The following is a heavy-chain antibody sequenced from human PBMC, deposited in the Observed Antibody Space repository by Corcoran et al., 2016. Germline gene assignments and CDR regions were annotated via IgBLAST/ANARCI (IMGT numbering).Heavy chain of an antibody. CDR3: AKNRHDFGGDNWFDP. CDR2: ISAYNGNT. Sequence: QVQLVQSGAEVKKPGASVKVSCKASGYTFTSYGISWVRQAPGQGLEWMGWISAYNGNTNYAQKLQGRVTMTTDTSTSTAYMELRSLRSDDTAVYDCAKNRHDFGGDNWFDPWGQGTLVTVSS. CDR1: GYTFTSYG. D-gene: IGHD3-3*01. V-gene: IGHV1-18*01. J-gene: IGHJ5*02.